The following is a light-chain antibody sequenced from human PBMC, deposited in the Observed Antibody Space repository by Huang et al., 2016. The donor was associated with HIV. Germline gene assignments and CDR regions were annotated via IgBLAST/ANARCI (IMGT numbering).Light chain of an antibody. CDR1: QGIGSA. V-gene: IGKV1-6*01. Sequence: AIQMTQSPSSLSAFLGDRVTITCRASQGIGSALGWYQQKPGRAPRRLISAASTLQRGVPSRFSGSGSDKDFTLTINSLQPEDFATYYCLQDYNDPHTFGQGTKLEIK. CDR2: AAS. J-gene: IGKJ2*01. CDR3: LQDYNDPHT.